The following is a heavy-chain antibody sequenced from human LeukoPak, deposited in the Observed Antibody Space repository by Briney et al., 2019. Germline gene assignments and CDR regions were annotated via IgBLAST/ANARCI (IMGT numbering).Heavy chain of an antibody. CDR2: ISGSTLAT. Sequence: GGSLRLSCAASGFTFSSYAMSWVRQAPGKGLEWVSDISGSTLATYYVDSVKGRFTISRDNSKNTLYLQMNSLKAEDTAVYYCASEKGLTTGIFDYWGQGTLVTVSS. J-gene: IGHJ4*02. D-gene: IGHD4-17*01. CDR1: GFTFSSYA. V-gene: IGHV3-23*01. CDR3: ASEKGLTTGIFDY.